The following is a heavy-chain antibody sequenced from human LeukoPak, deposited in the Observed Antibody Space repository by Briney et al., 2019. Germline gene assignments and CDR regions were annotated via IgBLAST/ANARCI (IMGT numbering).Heavy chain of an antibody. CDR1: GYTFTSYY. J-gene: IGHJ4*02. V-gene: IGHV1-46*01. CDR2: INPSGGST. Sequence: GASVKVSCKASGYTFTSYYMHWVRQAPGQGLEWMGIINPSGGSTSYAQKFQGRVTMTRDTSISTAYMELSRLRSDDTAVYYCATSIVGATILAYWGQGTLVTVSS. CDR3: ATSIVGATILAY. D-gene: IGHD1-26*01.